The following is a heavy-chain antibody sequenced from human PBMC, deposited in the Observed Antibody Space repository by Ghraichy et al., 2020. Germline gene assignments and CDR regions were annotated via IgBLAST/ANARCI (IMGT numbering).Heavy chain of an antibody. D-gene: IGHD6-6*01. J-gene: IGHJ4*02. CDR1: GGTFSSYA. CDR2: IIPIFGTA. V-gene: IGHV1-69*13. Sequence: SVKVSCKASGGTFSSYAISWVRQAPGQGLEWMGGIIPIFGTANYAQKFQGRVTITADESTSTAYMELSSLRSEDTAVYYCARGIGIAARPGGFDYWGQGTLVTVSS. CDR3: ARGIGIAARPGGFDY.